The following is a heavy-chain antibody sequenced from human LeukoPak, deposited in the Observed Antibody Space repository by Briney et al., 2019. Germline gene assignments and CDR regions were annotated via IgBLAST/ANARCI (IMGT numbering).Heavy chain of an antibody. Sequence: SETLSLTCAVSGGSISSGGYSWSWIRQPPGKGLEWIGYIYHSGSTYYNPSLKSRVTISVDRSKNQFSLMLSSVTAADTAVYYCARGPYCSSTSCHNWFDPWGQGTLVTVSS. V-gene: IGHV4-30-2*01. CDR3: ARGPYCSSTSCHNWFDP. D-gene: IGHD2-2*01. J-gene: IGHJ5*02. CDR1: GGSISSGGYS. CDR2: IYHSGST.